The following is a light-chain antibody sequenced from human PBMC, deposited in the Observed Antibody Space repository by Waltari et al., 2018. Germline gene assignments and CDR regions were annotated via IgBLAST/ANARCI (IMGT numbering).Light chain of an antibody. J-gene: IGKJ1*01. Sequence: DIQMTQSPSSLSASVGDRVTITCRASQSISNNLTWYHQKPGKAPKLLIYATSVLQSGVPSRFSGRGSGTDFTLTISSLQPEDFATYYCQQTYSTWTFGQGTAVEIK. CDR1: QSISNN. CDR3: QQTYSTWT. CDR2: ATS. V-gene: IGKV1-39*01.